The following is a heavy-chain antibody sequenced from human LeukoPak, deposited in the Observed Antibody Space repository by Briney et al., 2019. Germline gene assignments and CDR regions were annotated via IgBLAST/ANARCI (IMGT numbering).Heavy chain of an antibody. CDR3: AREGGLTTVVTAVDY. CDR1: GYTFTGYY. D-gene: IGHD4-23*01. CDR2: INPNSGGT. Sequence: GASVKVSCKASGYTFTGYYMHWVRQAPGQGLEWMGWINPNSGGTNYAQKFQGRVTMTRDTSISTAYMELSRLGSDDTAVYYCAREGGLTTVVTAVDYWGQGTLVTVSS. J-gene: IGHJ4*02. V-gene: IGHV1-2*02.